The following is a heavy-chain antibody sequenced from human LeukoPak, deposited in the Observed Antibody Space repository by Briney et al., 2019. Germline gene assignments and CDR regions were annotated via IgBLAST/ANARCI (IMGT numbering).Heavy chain of an antibody. D-gene: IGHD4-23*01. J-gene: IGHJ4*02. CDR1: GFTVSSTY. CDR2: IYTGGST. CDR3: ARDNYGGNLDY. V-gene: IGHV3-53*01. Sequence: GGSLRLSCAASGFTVSSTYMSWVRQAPGKGLEWVSVIYTGGSTYYADSVKGRFTISRDNSKNTLYLRMNSLRAEDTAVYYCARDNYGGNLDYWGQGTLVTVSS.